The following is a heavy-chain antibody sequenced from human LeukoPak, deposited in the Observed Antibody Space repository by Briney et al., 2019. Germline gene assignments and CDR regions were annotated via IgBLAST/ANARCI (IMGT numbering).Heavy chain of an antibody. V-gene: IGHV3-23*01. CDR3: ARDFIPAATFHS. D-gene: IGHD6-25*01. CDR1: GFTFSSYA. CDR2: ISGSGGST. Sequence: GGSPRLSCAASGFTFSSYAMSWVRQAPGKGLEWVSAISGSGGSTYYADSVKGRFTISRDNSKNSVYLQMDSLRVEDTARYYCARDFIPAATFHSWGQGTRVTVSS. J-gene: IGHJ4*02.